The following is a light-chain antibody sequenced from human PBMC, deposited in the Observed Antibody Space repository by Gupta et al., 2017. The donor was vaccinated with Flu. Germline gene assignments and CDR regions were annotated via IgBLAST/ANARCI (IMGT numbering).Light chain of an antibody. CDR3: QKYNSARPGFT. CDR1: QGISNY. J-gene: IGKJ3*01. Sequence: SLSASVGDRVTITCRASQGISNYLAWYQQKPGKGPKLLIYAASTLQSGVPSRFSGSGSGTDFTLTISSLQPEDVATYYCQKYNSARPGFTFGPGTKVDIK. CDR2: AAS. V-gene: IGKV1-27*01.